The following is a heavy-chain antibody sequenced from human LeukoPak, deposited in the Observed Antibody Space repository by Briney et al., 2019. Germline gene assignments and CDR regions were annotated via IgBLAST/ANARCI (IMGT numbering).Heavy chain of an antibody. CDR3: ATYCTGGSCDSEDYYYGMDA. CDR1: GYTFTSYG. J-gene: IGHJ6*02. V-gene: IGHV1-18*01. CDR2: ISAYNGNT. D-gene: IGHD2-15*01. Sequence: ASVKVSCKASGYTFTSYGISWVRQAPGQGLEWMGWISAYNGNTNYAKKFQGRVSLTTDTSTSTAYMELRSLRSDDTALYYCATYCTGGSCDSEDYYYGMDAWGQGTTVTVSS.